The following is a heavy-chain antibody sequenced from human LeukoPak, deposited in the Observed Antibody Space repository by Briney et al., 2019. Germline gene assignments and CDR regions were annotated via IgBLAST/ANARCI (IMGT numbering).Heavy chain of an antibody. J-gene: IGHJ4*02. CDR3: ARDNYYDSTGYTDY. CDR1: GGSISSGSYY. V-gene: IGHV4-61*02. CDR2: IYTSGST. Sequence: SQTLSLTCTVSGGSISSGSYYWSWIRQPAGKGLEWIGRIYTSGSTNYNPSLKSRVTISVDTSKNQFSLKLSSVTAADTAVYYCARDNYYDSTGYTDYWGQGTLVAVSS. D-gene: IGHD3-22*01.